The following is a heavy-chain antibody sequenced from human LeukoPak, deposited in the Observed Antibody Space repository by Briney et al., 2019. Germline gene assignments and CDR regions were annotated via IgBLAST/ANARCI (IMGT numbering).Heavy chain of an antibody. D-gene: IGHD4-11*01. CDR3: ARGVPKTSYYYYYMDV. CDR1: GFTFSSYV. V-gene: IGHV3-30*04. CDR2: ISYDGSNE. Sequence: GGSLRLSCAASGFTFSSYVMHWVRQAPGKGLEWVAIISYDGSNEYYADSVKGRFTISRDNAKNSLYLQMNSLRAEDTAVYYCARGVPKTSYYYYYMDVWGKGTTVTVSS. J-gene: IGHJ6*03.